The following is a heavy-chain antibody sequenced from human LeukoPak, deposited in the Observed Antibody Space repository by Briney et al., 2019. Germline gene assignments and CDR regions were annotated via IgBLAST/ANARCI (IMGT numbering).Heavy chain of an antibody. Sequence: ASAKVSCKASGYSFTNYAMSWVRQAPGQGLEWMGWINTNTGNPMYAQGFTGRFVFSLDTSVSTAYLQISSLKAEDSAVYYCARGSYSSGDGVWGQGTTVTVSS. D-gene: IGHD3-16*01. J-gene: IGHJ6*02. CDR1: GYSFTNYA. CDR3: ARGSYSSGDGV. V-gene: IGHV7-4-1*02. CDR2: INTNTGNP.